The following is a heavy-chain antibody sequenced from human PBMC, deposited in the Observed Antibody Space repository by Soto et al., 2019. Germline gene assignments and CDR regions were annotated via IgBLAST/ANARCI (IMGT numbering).Heavy chain of an antibody. J-gene: IGHJ4*02. CDR2: FIPILDMA. Sequence: QVQVGQSGAEVKKPESSVKVSCKPSGGTLNTYTVNWVRLAPGHGLEWMGRFIPILDMANYAQKFQDRVTITADRSTFTAYMELNSLTSDDTAVYYCAITYCRDNSCPRDFDFWGPGTRVTVSS. CDR1: GGTLNTYT. CDR3: AITYCRDNSCPRDFDF. V-gene: IGHV1-69*02. D-gene: IGHD2-21*01.